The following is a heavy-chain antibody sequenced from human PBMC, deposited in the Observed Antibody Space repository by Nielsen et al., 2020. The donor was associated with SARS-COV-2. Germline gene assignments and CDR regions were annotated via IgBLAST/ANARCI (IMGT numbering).Heavy chain of an antibody. J-gene: IGHJ4*02. CDR2: INHSGST. CDR3: ARGSRHRQYSSSLRGARFDY. V-gene: IGHV4-34*01. D-gene: IGHD6-13*01. Sequence: SETLSLTCAVYGGSFSGYYWSWIRQPPGKGLEWIGEINHSGSTNYNPSLKSRVTISVDTSKNQFSLKLSSVTAADTAVYYCARGSRHRQYSSSLRGARFDYWGQGTLVTVSS. CDR1: GGSFSGYY.